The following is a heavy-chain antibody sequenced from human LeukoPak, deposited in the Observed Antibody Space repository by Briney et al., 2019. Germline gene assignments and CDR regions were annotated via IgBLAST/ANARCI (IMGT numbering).Heavy chain of an antibody. Sequence: SVKVSCKASGGTFSSYAISWVRQAPGQGLEWMGRIIPILGIANYAQKFQGRVTITADKSTSTAYMGLSSPRSEDTAVYYCARDRGCGGDCYYYYYGMDVWGQGTTVTVSS. CDR1: GGTFSSYA. CDR3: ARDRGCGGDCYYYYYGMDV. D-gene: IGHD2-21*02. J-gene: IGHJ6*02. CDR2: IIPILGIA. V-gene: IGHV1-69*04.